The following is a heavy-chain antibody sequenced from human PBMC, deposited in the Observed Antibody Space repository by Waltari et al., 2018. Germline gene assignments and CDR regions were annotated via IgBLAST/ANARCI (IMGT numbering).Heavy chain of an antibody. J-gene: IGHJ4*02. Sequence: QVQLQESGPGLVKPSETLSLTCAVSGYSISSGYYWGWIRQPPGKGLEWIGSIYHSGSAYDDPSLKSRVTISVDTAKNQFSLKLSSVTAADTAAYYCARDLGDGYNYAWFDYWGQGTLVTVSS. CDR3: ARDLGDGYNYAWFDY. V-gene: IGHV4-38-2*02. CDR2: IYHSGSA. CDR1: GYSISSGYY. D-gene: IGHD5-12*01.